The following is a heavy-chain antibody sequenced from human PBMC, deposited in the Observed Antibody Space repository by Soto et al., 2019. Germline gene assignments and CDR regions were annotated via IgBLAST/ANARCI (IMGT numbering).Heavy chain of an antibody. D-gene: IGHD3-10*01. V-gene: IGHV3-74*01. CDR1: GFFFSNYW. Sequence: VGSLRLSCAASGFFFSNYWMHWVRQAPGKGLVWVSRIDTDGGGAIYADSVKGRFTISRDNAKNTLYLHMNSLRAEDTAVYYCASDLFGSGSFAYYYGMDVWGQGTTVTVSS. CDR3: ASDLFGSGSFAYYYGMDV. J-gene: IGHJ6*02. CDR2: IDTDGGGA.